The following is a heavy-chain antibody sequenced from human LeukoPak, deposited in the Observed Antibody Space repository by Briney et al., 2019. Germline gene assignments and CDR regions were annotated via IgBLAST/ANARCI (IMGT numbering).Heavy chain of an antibody. CDR1: GGSFSGYY. V-gene: IGHV4-34*01. CDR3: ARARSMVRGVILVPYYGMDV. J-gene: IGHJ6*02. CDR2: INHSGST. Sequence: SETLSLTCAVYGGSFSGYYWSWIRQPPGKGLEWIGEINHSGSTNYNPSLKSRVTISVDTSKNQFSLKLSSVTAPDTAVYYCARARSMVRGVILVPYYGMDVWGQGTTVTVSS. D-gene: IGHD3-10*01.